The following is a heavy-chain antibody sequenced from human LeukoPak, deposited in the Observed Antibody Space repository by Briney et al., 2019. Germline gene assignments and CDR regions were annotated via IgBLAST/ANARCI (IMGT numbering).Heavy chain of an antibody. V-gene: IGHV4-59*01. CDR1: GGSISSYY. CDR3: ARAGYSSSWYSEGFDY. CDR2: IYYSGST. J-gene: IGHJ4*02. D-gene: IGHD6-13*01. Sequence: SETLSLTCTVSGGSISSYYWSWIRQPPGKGLEWIGYIYYSGSTNYNPSLKSRVTISVDTSKNQFSLKLSSVTAADTAVYYCARAGYSSSWYSEGFDYWGQGTLVTVSS.